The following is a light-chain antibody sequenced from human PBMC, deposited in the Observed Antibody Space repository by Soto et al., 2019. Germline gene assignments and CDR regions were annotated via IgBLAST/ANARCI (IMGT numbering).Light chain of an antibody. Sequence: DIQMTQSPSSLSASVGDRVTITCQASQDISNYLNWYQQKPGKAPKLLIYDASNLETGVPSRFSGSGSETDCTFTITRLQPEYIATYYCQQYDNLPRYTFGQGTKPETK. CDR1: QDISNY. V-gene: IGKV1-33*01. J-gene: IGKJ2*01. CDR2: DAS. CDR3: QQYDNLPRYT.